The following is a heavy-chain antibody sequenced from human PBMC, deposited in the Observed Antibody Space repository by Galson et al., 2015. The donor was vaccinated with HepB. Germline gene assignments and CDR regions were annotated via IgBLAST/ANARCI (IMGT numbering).Heavy chain of an antibody. Sequence: SETLSLTCTVSGGSISRYYWSWIRQPAGKGLEWIGRIYTSGSTNYNPSLKSRVTMSVDTSKNQFSLKLSSVTAADTAVYYCASTRHDYGDYWAWNYFDYWGQGTLVTVSS. V-gene: IGHV4-4*07. CDR1: GGSISRYY. CDR2: IYTSGST. CDR3: ASTRHDYGDYWAWNYFDY. D-gene: IGHD4-17*01. J-gene: IGHJ4*02.